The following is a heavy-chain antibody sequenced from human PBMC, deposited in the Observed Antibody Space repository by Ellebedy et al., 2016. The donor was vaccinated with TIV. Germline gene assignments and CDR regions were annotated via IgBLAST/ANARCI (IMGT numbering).Heavy chain of an antibody. J-gene: IGHJ4*02. CDR2: IRNKVRRYTT. D-gene: IGHD3-22*01. CDR3: AASSVGNIFDQ. CDR1: GFTFSGYH. V-gene: IGHV3-72*01. Sequence: PGGSLRLSCAASGFTFSGYHMDWVRQAPGKGLEWVGRIRNKVRRYTTEDAASVKGRFTVSRDDSKSSLYLQMNSRKIEDTAVYYCAASSVGNIFDQWGQGILVTVSS.